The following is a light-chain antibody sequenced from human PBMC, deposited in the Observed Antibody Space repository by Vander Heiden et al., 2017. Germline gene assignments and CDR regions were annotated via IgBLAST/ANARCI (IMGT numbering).Light chain of an antibody. CDR2: QDS. CDR1: KLAEKS. CDR3: QAWDSSTAV. J-gene: IGLJ2*01. Sequence: HELPQPPPVSVSPGQTASITCSGAKLAEKSSCTCQPKPGQSLVLVIYQDSKRPSGIPERFSGSNSGNTATLTISGTQAMDEADYYCQAWDSSTAVFGGGTKLTVL. V-gene: IGLV3-1*01.